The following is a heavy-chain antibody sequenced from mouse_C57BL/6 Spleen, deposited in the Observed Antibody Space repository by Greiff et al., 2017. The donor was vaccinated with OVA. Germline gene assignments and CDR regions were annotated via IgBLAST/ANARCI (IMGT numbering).Heavy chain of an antibody. CDR3: ARERLRSGYFDY. CDR1: GFAFSSSW. Sequence: QVQLQQSGPELVKPGASVKISCTASGFAFSSSWMHWVKQRPGKGLEWIGWIYPGDGDTNYDGKFKGQATLTADKSSSTAYMQLSSLTSEDSAVYVCARERLRSGYFDYWGQGTTLTVSS. V-gene: IGHV1-82*01. D-gene: IGHD1-1*01. CDR2: IYPGDGDT. J-gene: IGHJ2*01.